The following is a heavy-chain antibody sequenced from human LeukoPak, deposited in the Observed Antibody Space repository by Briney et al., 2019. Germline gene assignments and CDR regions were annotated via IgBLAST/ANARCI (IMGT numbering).Heavy chain of an antibody. V-gene: IGHV4-34*01. J-gene: IGHJ6*02. CDR2: INHSGST. D-gene: IGHD3-22*01. CDR3: ARDRRLLRNYGMDV. Sequence: SETLSLTCAVYGGSFSGYYWSWIRQPPGKGLEWIGEINHSGSTNYNPSLKSRVTISVDTSKNQFSLKLSSVTAADTAVYYCARDRRLLRNYGMDVWGQGTTVTVSS. CDR1: GGSFSGYY.